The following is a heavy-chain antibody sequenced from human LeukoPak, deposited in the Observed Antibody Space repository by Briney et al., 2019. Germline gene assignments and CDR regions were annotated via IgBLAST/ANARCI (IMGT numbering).Heavy chain of an antibody. J-gene: IGHJ3*02. V-gene: IGHV3-48*01. CDR2: ISSSSSTI. CDR3: ARDRSRYYYDSSGSIDAFDI. D-gene: IGHD3-22*01. CDR1: GFTFSSYS. Sequence: GGSLRLSCAASGFTFSSYSMNWVRQAPGKGLEWASYISSSSSTIYYADSVKGRFTISRDNAKNSLYLQMNSLRAEDTAVYYCARDRSRYYYDSSGSIDAFDIWGQGTMVTVSS.